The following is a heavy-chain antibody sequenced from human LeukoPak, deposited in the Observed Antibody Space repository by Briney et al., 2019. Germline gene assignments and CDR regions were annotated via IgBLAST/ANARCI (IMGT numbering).Heavy chain of an antibody. Sequence: SGTLSLTCAVSGGSISSSNWWSWVRQPPGKGLEWIGEIYHSGSTNYNPSLKSRVTISVDKSKNQFSLKLSSVTAADTAVYYCARGFYYGGEEDYFDYWGQGTLVTVSS. CDR1: GGSISSSNW. J-gene: IGHJ4*02. CDR3: ARGFYYGGEEDYFDY. D-gene: IGHD4-23*01. V-gene: IGHV4-4*02. CDR2: IYHSGST.